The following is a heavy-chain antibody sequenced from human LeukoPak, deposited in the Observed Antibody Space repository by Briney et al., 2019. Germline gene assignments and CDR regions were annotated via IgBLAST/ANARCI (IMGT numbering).Heavy chain of an antibody. CDR2: ISSSSSTI. D-gene: IGHD3-22*01. CDR1: GFTFSSYS. Sequence: GGSLRLSCAASGFTFSSYSMNWVRQAPGKGLEWVSYISSSSSTIYYADSVKGRFTISRDNAKNSLYLQMNSLGDEDTAVYYCARDPYYDSSGYYSGYYYYGMDVWGQGTTVTVSS. V-gene: IGHV3-48*02. CDR3: ARDPYYDSSGYYSGYYYYGMDV. J-gene: IGHJ6*02.